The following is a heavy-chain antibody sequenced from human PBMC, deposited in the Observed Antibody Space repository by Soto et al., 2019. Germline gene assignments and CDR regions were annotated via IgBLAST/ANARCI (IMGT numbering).Heavy chain of an antibody. CDR3: ARDDVLCDGGSCYGVLMDV. D-gene: IGHD2-15*01. V-gene: IGHV3-66*01. CDR1: GFTVSSEY. CDR2: IQSGGTT. Sequence: EVQLVESGGSLVQPGGSLRLSCAASGFTVSSEYMSWVRQAPWKGLEWVSVIQSGGTTYYADSVKGRFTISRDSSENTLHLQMDSLRAEATAVYYCARDDVLCDGGSCYGVLMDVWGKGTTVTVSS. J-gene: IGHJ6*03.